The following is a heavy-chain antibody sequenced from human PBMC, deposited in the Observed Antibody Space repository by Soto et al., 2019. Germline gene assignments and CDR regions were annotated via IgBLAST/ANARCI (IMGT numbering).Heavy chain of an antibody. CDR1: GRTFSTYA. D-gene: IGHD2-21*01. J-gene: IGHJ3*02. CDR2: ILPVFGTA. Sequence: QVQLVQSGAEVKKPGSSVKVSCTASGRTFSTYAMAWVRQAHGQGLEWMGGILPVFGTADYAQQFQVRVTITADVSTKAFYLERSSLSSEYTAVYYWARGHEFGGNSDTFDIWDLGTMVTVSS. V-gene: IGHV1-69*12. CDR3: ARGHEFGGNSDTFDI.